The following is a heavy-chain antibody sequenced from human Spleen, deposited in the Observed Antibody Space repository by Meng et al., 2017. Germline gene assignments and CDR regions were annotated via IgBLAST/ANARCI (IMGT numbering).Heavy chain of an antibody. J-gene: IGHJ5*01. CDR3: ARHGYTSACDS. D-gene: IGHD5-18*01. CDR1: GFTFSSYW. CDR2: INSDGSDT. Sequence: EVQLVQSGGSCVRPGGSLRLSCAASGFTFSSYWMHWVRQAPGKGLVWFSRINSDGSDTTYADSVKGRFTISRDNTKNILYLQMNSLRAEDTAMYYCARHGYTSACDSWGQGALVTVSS. V-gene: IGHV3-74*01.